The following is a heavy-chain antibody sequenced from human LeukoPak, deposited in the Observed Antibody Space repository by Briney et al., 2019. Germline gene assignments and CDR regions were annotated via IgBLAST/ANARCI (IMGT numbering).Heavy chain of an antibody. Sequence: GGSLRLSCAASGFTFSGYEMNWVRQAPGKGLEWVSYISRSGRTIYDADSVKGRFTVSRDNAKNSLYLQVNSLRADDTAVYYCARPFGSGTYYQFDLWGQGTLVTVSS. CDR3: ARPFGSGTYYQFDL. V-gene: IGHV3-48*03. CDR2: ISRSGRTI. D-gene: IGHD3-10*01. J-gene: IGHJ4*02. CDR1: GFTFSGYE.